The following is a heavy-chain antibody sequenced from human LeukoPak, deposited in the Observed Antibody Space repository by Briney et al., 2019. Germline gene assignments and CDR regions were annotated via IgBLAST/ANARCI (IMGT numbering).Heavy chain of an antibody. D-gene: IGHD6-13*01. V-gene: IGHV4-4*07. CDR1: GGSISSYY. CDR2: IYTSGST. CDR3: AREPLAAAGTEWFDP. Sequence: SETLSLTCTVSGGSISSYYWSWIRQPAGKGLEWIGRIYTSGSTNYNPSLKRRVTMSVDTSKNQFSLKLSSVTAADTAVYYCAREPLAAAGTEWFDPWGQGTLVTVSS. J-gene: IGHJ5*02.